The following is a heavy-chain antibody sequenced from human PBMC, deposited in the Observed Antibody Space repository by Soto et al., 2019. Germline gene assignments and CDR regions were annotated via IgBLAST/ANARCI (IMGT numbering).Heavy chain of an antibody. J-gene: IGHJ4*02. V-gene: IGHV1-46*01. Sequence: QVQLVQSGAEVKKPGASVKLSCKASGHTFINYYIHWVRQAPGQGLEWMGIFNPTSGSTNYAQKFQGRVTLTMDTSTRTVYMELSSLRFDDTAVYYCARDLAAGDYWGQGTLVTVSS. CDR1: GHTFINYY. CDR2: FNPTSGST. CDR3: ARDLAAGDY. D-gene: IGHD6-13*01.